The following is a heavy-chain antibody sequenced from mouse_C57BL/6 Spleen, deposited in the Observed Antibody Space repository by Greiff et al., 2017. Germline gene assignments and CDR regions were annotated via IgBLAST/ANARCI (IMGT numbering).Heavy chain of an antibody. CDR1: GYAFTNYL. D-gene: IGHD2-4*01. CDR3: ARRDYDYAMDY. J-gene: IGHJ4*01. V-gene: IGHV1-54*01. CDR2: INPGSGGT. Sequence: QVQLQQSGAELVRPGTSVKVSCKASGYAFTNYLIEWVKQRPGQGLEWIGVINPGSGGTNYNEKFKGKATLTADKSSSTAYMQLSSLTSEDSAVYFCARRDYDYAMDYWGQGTSGTVSS.